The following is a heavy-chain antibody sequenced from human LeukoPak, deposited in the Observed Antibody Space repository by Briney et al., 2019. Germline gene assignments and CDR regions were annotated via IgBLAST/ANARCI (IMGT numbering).Heavy chain of an antibody. CDR3: ARRMACGGDCFRAYDY. Sequence: GGSLRLSCAASGFTVSSNYMNWVRQAPGKGLEWVSVIYSGGDTYYADSVKARFTISRDNSKNTLCLQMNSLRAEDTAVYYCARRMACGGDCFRAYDYWGQGTLVTVSS. D-gene: IGHD2-21*02. CDR1: GFTVSSNY. CDR2: IYSGGDT. J-gene: IGHJ4*02. V-gene: IGHV3-66*01.